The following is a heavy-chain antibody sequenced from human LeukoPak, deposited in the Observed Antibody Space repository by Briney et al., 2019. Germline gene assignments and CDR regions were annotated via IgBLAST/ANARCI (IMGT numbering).Heavy chain of an antibody. D-gene: IGHD2-15*01. CDR2: INQDGSEK. CDR1: GFTFSSYW. Sequence: AGGSLRLSCAASGFTFSSYWMSWVRQAPGKGLEWVANINQDGSEKYYVDSVKGRFTISRDNTKNSLYLQMNSLRAEDTAVYYCAREGCSDGSCYHNWFDPWGQGTLVTVSS. V-gene: IGHV3-7*01. J-gene: IGHJ5*02. CDR3: AREGCSDGSCYHNWFDP.